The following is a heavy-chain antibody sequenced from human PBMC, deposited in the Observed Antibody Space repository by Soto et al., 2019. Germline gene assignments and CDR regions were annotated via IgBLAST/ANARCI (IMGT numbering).Heavy chain of an antibody. CDR1: GGTFSSYT. J-gene: IGHJ4*02. CDR3: ARDRVELERLYY. Sequence: QVPLVQSGAEVKKPGSSVKVSCKASGGTFSSYTISWVRQAPGQGLEWMGRIIPILGIANYAQKFQGRVTITADKSTSTAYMELSSLRSEDTAVYYCARDRVELERLYYWGQGTLVTVSS. CDR2: IIPILGIA. V-gene: IGHV1-69*08. D-gene: IGHD1-1*01.